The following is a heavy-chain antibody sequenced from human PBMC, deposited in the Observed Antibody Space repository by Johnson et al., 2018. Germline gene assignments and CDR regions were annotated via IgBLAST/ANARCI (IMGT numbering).Heavy chain of an antibody. CDR1: GFTFSSYW. CDR2: INSDGSTT. D-gene: IGHD6-6*01. J-gene: IGHJ3*02. V-gene: IGHV3-74*02. CDR3: AELSSSTFDI. Sequence: VQLVQSGGGLVQXGGSLRLSCAASGFTFSSYWMHWVRQAPGKGLVWVSRINSDGSTTNYADSVKGRFTISRDNAKNTLYLQMNSLRAEDTAVYYCAELSSSTFDIWGQGTVVTVSS.